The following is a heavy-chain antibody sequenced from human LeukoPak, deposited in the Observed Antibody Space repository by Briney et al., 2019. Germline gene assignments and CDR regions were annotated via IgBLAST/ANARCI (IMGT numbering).Heavy chain of an antibody. Sequence: PGGSLRLSCAASGVIFSSYWIHWVRQAPGKGLVWVSRINSDGSSTTYADSVKGRFTFSRDNAENTLYLQMNSRRAEDTTVYVCAREVTSTSGSYCDFWGQGTLVTVSS. D-gene: IGHD3-10*01. CDR3: AREVTSTSGSYCDF. J-gene: IGHJ4*02. CDR2: INSDGSST. CDR1: GVIFSSYW. V-gene: IGHV3-74*01.